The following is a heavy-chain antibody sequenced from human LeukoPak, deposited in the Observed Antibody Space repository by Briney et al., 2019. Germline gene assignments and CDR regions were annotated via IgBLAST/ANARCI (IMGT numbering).Heavy chain of an antibody. V-gene: IGHV3-21*01. D-gene: IGHD6-13*01. CDR1: GFTFSSYS. CDR2: ISSSSSYI. CDR3: ARASYSSSWSGYYFDY. Sequence: GGSLRLSCAASGFTFSSYSMNWVRQAPGKGLEWVSSISSSSSYIYYADSVKGRFTISRDNAKNTLYLQMNSLRAEDTAVYYCARASYSSSWSGYYFDYWGQGTLVTVSS. J-gene: IGHJ4*02.